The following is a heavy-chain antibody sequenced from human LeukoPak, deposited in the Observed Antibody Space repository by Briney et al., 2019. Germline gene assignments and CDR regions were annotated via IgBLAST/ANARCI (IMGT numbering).Heavy chain of an antibody. V-gene: IGHV1-2*02. J-gene: IGHJ6*02. CDR3: ARDPVVQAGYYYGMDV. CDR2: INPNSGAT. D-gene: IGHD2-2*01. CDR1: GYTFTAYY. Sequence: ASVRVSCKASGYTFTAYYMHWVRQAPGQGLEWMGWINPNSGATNFAQNFQGRVTMTADTSISTAYLDLSRLRSDDSAVYYCARDPVVQAGYYYGMDVWGQGTTVTVSS.